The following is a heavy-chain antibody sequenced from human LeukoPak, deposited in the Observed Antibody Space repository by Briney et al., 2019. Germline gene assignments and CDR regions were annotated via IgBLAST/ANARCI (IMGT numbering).Heavy chain of an antibody. CDR1: GFTFSSYA. J-gene: IGHJ4*02. V-gene: IGHV3-23*01. Sequence: PGGSRRLSCAASGFTFSSYAMSWVRQAPGKGLEWVSAISGSGGSTYYADSVKGRFTISRDNSKNTLYLQMTSLRAEDTAVYYCAKDYYGSGSYPFDYWGQGTLVTVSS. CDR3: AKDYYGSGSYPFDY. CDR2: ISGSGGST. D-gene: IGHD3-10*01.